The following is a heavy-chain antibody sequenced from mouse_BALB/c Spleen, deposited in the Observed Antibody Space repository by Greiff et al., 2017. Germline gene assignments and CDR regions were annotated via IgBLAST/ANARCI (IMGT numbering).Heavy chain of an antibody. D-gene: IGHD2-4*01. J-gene: IGHJ3*01. CDR1: GFAFSSYD. CDR3: ARQVIYYDYEVPFAY. Sequence: EVQGVESGGGLVKPGGSLKLSCAASGFAFSSYDMSWVRQTPEKRLEWVAYISSGGGSTYYPDTVKGRFTISRDNAKNTLYLQMSSLKSEDTAMYYCARQVIYYDYEVPFAYWGQGTLVTVSA. V-gene: IGHV5-12-1*01. CDR2: ISSGGGST.